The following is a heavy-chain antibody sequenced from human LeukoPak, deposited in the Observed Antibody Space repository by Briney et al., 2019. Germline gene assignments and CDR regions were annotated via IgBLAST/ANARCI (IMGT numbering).Heavy chain of an antibody. Sequence: ASVKVSCKASGGTFISYAISWVRQAPGQGLEWMGGIIPIFGTANYAQKFQGRVTITADESTSTAYMELSSLRSEDTAVYYCARSIAVAGPFYYFDYWGQGTLVTVSS. CDR2: IIPIFGTA. D-gene: IGHD6-19*01. CDR1: GGTFISYA. CDR3: ARSIAVAGPFYYFDY. J-gene: IGHJ4*02. V-gene: IGHV1-69*13.